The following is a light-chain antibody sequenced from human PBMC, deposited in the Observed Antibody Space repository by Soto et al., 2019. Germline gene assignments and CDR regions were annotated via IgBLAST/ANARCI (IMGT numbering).Light chain of an antibody. Sequence: DIELTHPPSYLPAYVGERVTIPCPASQDITNYLNWYRQKPGKAPKLLIYDASNLQTGVPSRFSGGGSGTDFSFTISSLQPEDIATYYCAQYGNLPITFGGGTKVDIK. V-gene: IGKV1-33*01. J-gene: IGKJ4*01. CDR1: QDITNY. CDR3: AQYGNLPIT. CDR2: DAS.